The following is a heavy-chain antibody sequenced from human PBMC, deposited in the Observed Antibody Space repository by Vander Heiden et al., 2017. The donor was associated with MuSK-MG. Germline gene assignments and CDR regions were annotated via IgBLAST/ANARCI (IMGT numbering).Heavy chain of an antibody. D-gene: IGHD3-22*01. V-gene: IGHV4-34*01. Sequence: QVQLQQWGAGLLKPSETLSLTCAVYGGSFSGYYWSWIRQPPGKGLEWIGEINHSGSTNYNPSLKSRVTISVDTSKNQFSLKLSSVTAADTAVYYCARAAADYYDSSGSLLDYWGQGTLVTVSS. J-gene: IGHJ4*02. CDR1: GGSFSGYY. CDR2: INHSGST. CDR3: ARAAADYYDSSGSLLDY.